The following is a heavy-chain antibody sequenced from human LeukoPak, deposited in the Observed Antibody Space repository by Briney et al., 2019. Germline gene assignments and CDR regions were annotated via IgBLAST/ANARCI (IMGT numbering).Heavy chain of an antibody. CDR1: GFTVSSNY. D-gene: IGHD6-19*01. J-gene: IGHJ4*02. V-gene: IGHV3-53*01. CDR3: ARVLAVALDY. CDR2: IYSGGST. Sequence: GGSLRLSCAASGFTVSSNYMSWVRQAPGKGLEWVSVIYSGGSTYYADSVKGRFTISRDNSKNTLYLQMNCLRAEDTAVYYCARVLAVALDYWGQGTLVTVSS.